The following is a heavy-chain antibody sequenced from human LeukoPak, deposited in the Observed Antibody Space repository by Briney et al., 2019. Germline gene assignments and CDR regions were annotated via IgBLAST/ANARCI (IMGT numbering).Heavy chain of an antibody. D-gene: IGHD6-13*01. V-gene: IGHV3-30*18. J-gene: IGHJ4*02. CDR1: GFTFSSYE. CDR3: AKRYSSTWYYFDY. CDR2: ISYDGSNK. Sequence: PGGSLRLSCAASGFTFSSYEMNWVRQAPGKGLEWVAVISYDGSNKYYADSVKGRFTISRDNSKNTLYLQMNSLRAEDTAVYYCAKRYSSTWYYFDYWGQGTLLTVSS.